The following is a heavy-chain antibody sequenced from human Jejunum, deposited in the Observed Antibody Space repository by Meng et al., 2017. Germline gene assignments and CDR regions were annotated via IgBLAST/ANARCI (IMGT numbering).Heavy chain of an antibody. V-gene: IGHV4-61*02. CDR1: GASVSSSDYY. CDR2: IYTNGGT. J-gene: IGHJ4*02. Sequence: TLSLTCTVSGASVSSSDYYWNWIRQPAGKGLEWIGRIYTNGGTNYNPSLKSRVTISLDTAKNQFSLNLSSVTATDTAMYYCARGGYQLEYWGQGTPVTVSS. D-gene: IGHD2-2*01. CDR3: ARGGYQLEY.